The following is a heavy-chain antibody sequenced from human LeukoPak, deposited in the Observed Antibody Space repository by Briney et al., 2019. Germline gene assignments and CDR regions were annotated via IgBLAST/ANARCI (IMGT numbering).Heavy chain of an antibody. Sequence: PETLSLTCTVSGGSISSSSYYWGWIRQPPGKGLEWIGSIYYSGSTYYSPSLKSRVTISVDTSRNQFSLKLSSVTAADTAVYYCARRSWDQTGMDVWGQGTTVTVSS. CDR3: ARRSWDQTGMDV. V-gene: IGHV4-39*01. D-gene: IGHD1-26*01. J-gene: IGHJ6*02. CDR1: GGSISSSSYY. CDR2: IYYSGST.